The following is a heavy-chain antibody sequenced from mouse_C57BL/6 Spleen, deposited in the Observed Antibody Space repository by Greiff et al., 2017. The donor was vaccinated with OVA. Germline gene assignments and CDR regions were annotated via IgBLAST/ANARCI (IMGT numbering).Heavy chain of an antibody. J-gene: IGHJ4*01. CDR3: ARQALIYGSSFYAMDD. CDR1: GFTFSDYY. CDR2: ISNGGGST. Sequence: EVKLQESGGGLVQPGGSLKLSCAASGFTFSDYYMYWVRQTPEKRLEWVAYISNGGGSTYYPDTVKGRFPISRDNAKNTLYLQMSRLKSEDTAMYYCARQALIYGSSFYAMDDWGQGTSVTVSS. V-gene: IGHV5-12*01. D-gene: IGHD1-1*01.